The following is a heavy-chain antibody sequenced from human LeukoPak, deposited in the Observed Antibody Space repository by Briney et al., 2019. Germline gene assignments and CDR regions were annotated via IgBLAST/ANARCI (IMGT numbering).Heavy chain of an antibody. CDR3: ARGSLARCSRGNCESFDF. Sequence: PGGSLRLSCAASGSTFSIYVMSWVRQAPGKGLEWVSAVTGSGGATYYSDSAKGRFTISRDNSKNTLFLQMNSLRVEDTAVYYCARGSLARCSRGNCESFDFWGQGTLVTVSS. CDR1: GSTFSIYV. D-gene: IGHD2-15*01. CDR2: VTGSGGAT. V-gene: IGHV3-23*01. J-gene: IGHJ4*02.